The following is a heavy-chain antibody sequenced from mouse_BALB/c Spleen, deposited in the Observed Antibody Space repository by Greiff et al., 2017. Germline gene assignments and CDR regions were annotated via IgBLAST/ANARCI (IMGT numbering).Heavy chain of an antibody. Sequence: EVQLQQSGPELVKPGASVKISCKASGYTFTDYNKHWVKQSHGKSLEWIGYIYPYNGGTGYNQKFKSKATLTVDNSSSTAYMELRSLTSEDSAVYYCARGATVVDYWGQGTTLTVSS. CDR2: IYPYNGGT. V-gene: IGHV1S29*02. CDR1: GYTFTDYN. J-gene: IGHJ2*01. D-gene: IGHD1-1*01. CDR3: ARGATVVDY.